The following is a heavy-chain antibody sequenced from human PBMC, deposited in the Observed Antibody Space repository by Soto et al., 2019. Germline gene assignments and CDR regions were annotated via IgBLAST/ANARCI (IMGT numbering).Heavy chain of an antibody. J-gene: IGHJ4*02. CDR3: AKQFSGWSYYFDY. D-gene: IGHD6-19*01. V-gene: IGHV3-30-3*02. CDR1: GFTFSTNA. CDR2: ISYEGGTK. Sequence: QVQLVESGGGVVQPGRSLRLSCAASGFTFSTNAMHWVRQAPGKGPEWVAVISYEGGTKYYADSVKGRFTISRDNAKNTLYLEMNSLRGDDTAVYYCAKQFSGWSYYFDYWGQETLVTVSS.